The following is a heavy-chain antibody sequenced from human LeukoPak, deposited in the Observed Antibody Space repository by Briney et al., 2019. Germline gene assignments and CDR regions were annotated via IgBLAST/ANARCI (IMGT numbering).Heavy chain of an antibody. V-gene: IGHV4-34*01. J-gene: IGHJ3*02. Sequence: SETLSLTCAVYGGSFSGSYWSWIRQPPGKGLEWIGEINHSGSTNYSPSLKSRVTMSLDTSKNQFSLRLSSVTAADTAVYYCGRVRAGSSSPSVRDAFDIWGQGTMVTVSS. D-gene: IGHD6-6*01. CDR3: GRVRAGSSSPSVRDAFDI. CDR1: GGSFSGSY. CDR2: INHSGST.